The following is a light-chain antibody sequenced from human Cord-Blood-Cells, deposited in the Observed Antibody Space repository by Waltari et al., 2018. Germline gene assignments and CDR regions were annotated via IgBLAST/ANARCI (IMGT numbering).Light chain of an antibody. CDR2: EGS. CDR3: CSYAGSSTLYV. CDR1: SSDVGSYNL. J-gene: IGLJ1*01. Sequence: QSALIQPASVSGSPGQSITISCTGTSSDVGSYNLVSWYKQHPGKAPKLMIYEGSKRRSGLSMRFSGSKSGNTAALTISGLQAEDEADYYCCSYAGSSTLYVFGTGTKVTFL. V-gene: IGLV2-23*03.